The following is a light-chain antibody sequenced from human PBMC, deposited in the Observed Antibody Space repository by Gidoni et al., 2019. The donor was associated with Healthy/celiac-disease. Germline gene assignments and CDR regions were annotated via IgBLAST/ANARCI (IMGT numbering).Light chain of an antibody. CDR3: QQYGSSSWT. Sequence: DIVLTQSPGTLSLSPGERATLSCRASQSVSSSYLAWYQQKPGQAPRLLIYGASSRATGIPDRFSGSGSGTDFTLTISRLEPEDFAVYYCQQYGSSSWTFGQGTKVKIK. J-gene: IGKJ1*01. CDR2: GAS. V-gene: IGKV3-20*01. CDR1: QSVSSSY.